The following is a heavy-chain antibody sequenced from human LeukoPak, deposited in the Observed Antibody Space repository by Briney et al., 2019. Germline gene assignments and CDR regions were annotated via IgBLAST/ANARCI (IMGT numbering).Heavy chain of an antibody. V-gene: IGHV3-30*18. J-gene: IGHJ5*02. Sequence: GGSLRLSCAASGFTFRSYGMHWVRQAPGKGLEWVAVISYDGSNKYYADSVKGRFTISRDNSKNTLCLQMNSLRAEDTAVYYSAKEGPEQWLASHANWFDPWGQGTLVTVSS. CDR1: GFTFRSYG. CDR2: ISYDGSNK. CDR3: AKEGPEQWLASHANWFDP. D-gene: IGHD6-19*01.